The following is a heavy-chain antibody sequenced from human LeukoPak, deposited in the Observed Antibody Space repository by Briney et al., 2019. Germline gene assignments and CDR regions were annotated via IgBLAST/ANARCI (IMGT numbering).Heavy chain of an antibody. J-gene: IGHJ5*02. CDR3: ARDAQDIVVVVAATPIDP. D-gene: IGHD2-15*01. V-gene: IGHV1-18*01. Sequence: ASVKVSCKSSGYTFTSYGISWVRQAPGQGLEWMGWISAYNGNTNYAQKLQSRVTMTTDTSTSTAYMEQRSLRSDDTAVYYCARDAQDIVVVVAATPIDPWGQGTLVTVSS. CDR1: GYTFTSYG. CDR2: ISAYNGNT.